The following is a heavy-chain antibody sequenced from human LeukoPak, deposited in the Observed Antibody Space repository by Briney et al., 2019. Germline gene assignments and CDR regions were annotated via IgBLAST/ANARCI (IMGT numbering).Heavy chain of an antibody. D-gene: IGHD6-19*01. V-gene: IGHV4-34*01. J-gene: IGHJ3*02. Sequence: SETLSLTCAVYGGSFSGYYWSWIRQPPGKGLEWIGEINHSGSTNYNPSLKSRVTISVDTSKNQFSLKLSSVTAADTAVYYCARRPRYSSGWANAFDIWGQGTMVTVSS. CDR3: ARRPRYSSGWANAFDI. CDR2: INHSGST. CDR1: GGSFSGYY.